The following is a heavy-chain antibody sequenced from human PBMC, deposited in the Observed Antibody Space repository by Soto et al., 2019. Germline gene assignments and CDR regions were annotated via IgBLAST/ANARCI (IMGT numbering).Heavy chain of an antibody. D-gene: IGHD6-19*01. Sequence: VQLVQSGAEVKKPGESLRISCKGSGYSFTSYSINWVRQMPGKGLEWMGRIDPSDSYTNYSPSFQGHVTFSADKSINTAYLQWSSLKASDTAIYYCARRIAVDVAGFDYWGQGTLVTVSS. CDR3: ARRIAVDVAGFDY. CDR1: GYSFTSYS. V-gene: IGHV5-10-1*01. CDR2: IDPSDSYT. J-gene: IGHJ4*02.